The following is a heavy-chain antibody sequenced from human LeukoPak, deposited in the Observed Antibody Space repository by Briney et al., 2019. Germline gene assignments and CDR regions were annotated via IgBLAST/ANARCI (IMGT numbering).Heavy chain of an antibody. J-gene: IGHJ4*02. D-gene: IGHD1-14*01. Sequence: SETLSLTCAVYGGSFSGYYWSWIRQPPGKGLEWIGEINHSGSTNYNPSLKSRVTISVDTSKNQFSLKLSSVTAADTAVYYCARYAAGRAGCQTHRGGYWGQGTLVTVSS. CDR3: ARYAAGRAGCQTHRGGY. V-gene: IGHV4-34*01. CDR1: GGSFSGYY. CDR2: INHSGST.